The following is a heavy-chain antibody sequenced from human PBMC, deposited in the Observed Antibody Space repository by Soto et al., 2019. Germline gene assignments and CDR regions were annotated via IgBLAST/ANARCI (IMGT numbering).Heavy chain of an antibody. V-gene: IGHV2-5*02. D-gene: IGHD3-3*01. Sequence: QINLIESGPTLVNPTQTLTLTCTFSGVSLSTSGAAVGWVRQPPGRALEWLALIYWDGDKRYNASLGNRLTITKDPSMNQVVLTLTNVDPADTATYYCAHRATMTIFGLIIDNGIWFDPWGQGTRVIVSS. CDR1: GVSLSTSGAA. J-gene: IGHJ5*02. CDR2: IYWDGDK. CDR3: AHRATMTIFGLIIDNGIWFDP.